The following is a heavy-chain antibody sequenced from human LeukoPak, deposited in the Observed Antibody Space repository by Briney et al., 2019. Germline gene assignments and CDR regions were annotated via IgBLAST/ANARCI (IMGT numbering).Heavy chain of an antibody. Sequence: GGSLRLSCAASGFTFSSYAMSWVRQAPGKGLEWVSAISGSGGSTYYADSVKGRFTISRDNSKNTLYLQMNSLKIEDAAVYYCIRPLTGARRAFEIWGQGTMVTVSS. CDR2: ISGSGGST. CDR3: IRPLTGARRAFEI. V-gene: IGHV3-23*01. CDR1: GFTFSSYA. D-gene: IGHD7-27*01. J-gene: IGHJ3*02.